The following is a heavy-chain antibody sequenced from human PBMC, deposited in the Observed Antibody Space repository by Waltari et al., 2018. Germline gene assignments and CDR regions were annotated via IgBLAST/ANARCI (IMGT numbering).Heavy chain of an antibody. J-gene: IGHJ6*02. V-gene: IGHV4-38-2*01. CDR3: ARGDLGIHDYYGMDV. Sequence: QVQLQESGPGLVKPSETLSLTCAVSGYSISSGYYWGWIRQPPGKGLEWIGSIYHSGSTYYNPSLKIRVTISVDTSKNQFSLKLSSVTAADTAVYYCARGDLGIHDYYGMDVWGQGTTVTVSS. D-gene: IGHD5-18*01. CDR1: GYSISSGYY. CDR2: IYHSGST.